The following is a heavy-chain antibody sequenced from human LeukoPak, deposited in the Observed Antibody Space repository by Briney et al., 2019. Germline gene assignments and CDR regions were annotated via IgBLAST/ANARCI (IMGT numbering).Heavy chain of an antibody. J-gene: IGHJ4*02. CDR1: GGSMTNYF. V-gene: IGHV4-59*01. CDR2: ISYTGGT. D-gene: IGHD5-24*01. CDR3: ARAGPRRDDCNFDY. Sequence: NSSETLSLTCSVSGGSMTNYFWGWIRQPPGKGLEWIGDISYTGGTNYSPSLMSRVTISVDTSRNQFSLKLTSVTAADTAVYYCARAGPRRDDCNFDYWGQGTLVTVSS.